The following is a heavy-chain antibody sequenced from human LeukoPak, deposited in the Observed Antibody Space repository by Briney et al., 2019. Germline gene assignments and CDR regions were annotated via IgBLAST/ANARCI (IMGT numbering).Heavy chain of an antibody. CDR1: GFTVSANY. CDR3: ARYSASYPD. CDR2: IYSAGTT. Sequence: GGPLRLSCAASGFTVSANYMSWVRQAPGKGLEWVSLIYSAGTTYYADSVKGRFTISRDTSKNTLYLQMDSLKAEDTAFYYCARYSASYPDWGQGTLVTVSS. D-gene: IGHD1-26*01. V-gene: IGHV3-66*01. J-gene: IGHJ4*02.